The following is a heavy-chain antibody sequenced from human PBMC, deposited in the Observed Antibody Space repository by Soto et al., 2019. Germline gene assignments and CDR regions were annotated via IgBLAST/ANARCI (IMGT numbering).Heavy chain of an antibody. D-gene: IGHD6-13*01. CDR1: GGSISSGGYS. CDR2: IYHSGST. J-gene: IGHJ6*02. Sequence: PSETLSLTCAVSGGSISSGGYSWSWTRQPPGKGLEWIGYIYHSGSTYYNPSLKSRVTISVDRSKNQFSLKLSSVTAADTAVYYCARQAIAAAGRGYYYYGMDVWGQGTTVTVSS. V-gene: IGHV4-30-2*01. CDR3: ARQAIAAAGRGYYYYGMDV.